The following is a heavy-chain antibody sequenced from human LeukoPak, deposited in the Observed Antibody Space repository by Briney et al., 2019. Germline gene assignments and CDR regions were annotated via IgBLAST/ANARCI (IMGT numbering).Heavy chain of an antibody. D-gene: IGHD3-22*01. J-gene: IGHJ4*02. CDR1: GFTFSSYA. CDR3: AKDRSRTIPGAVVTD. V-gene: IGHV3-23*01. Sequence: GGSLRLSCAASGFTFSSYAMSWVRQAPGKGLEGVSAISGSGGSTYYADSVKGRFTISRDNSKNTLYLQMNSLRAEDTAVYYCAKDRSRTIPGAVVTDWGQGTLVTVSS. CDR2: ISGSGGST.